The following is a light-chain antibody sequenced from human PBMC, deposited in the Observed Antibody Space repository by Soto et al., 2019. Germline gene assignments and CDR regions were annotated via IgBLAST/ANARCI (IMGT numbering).Light chain of an antibody. CDR1: QSVSSSS. J-gene: IGKJ2*01. V-gene: IGKV3-20*01. CDR3: QHYGSSSHT. CDR2: GAS. Sequence: EIVLTQSPGTLSLSPGERATLSCRASQSVSSSSLAWYQQKPGQAPRLLIYGASSRATGIPDGLSGSGSGTDFTLTISRLEPEDFAVYYCQHYGSSSHTLGQGTKLVIK.